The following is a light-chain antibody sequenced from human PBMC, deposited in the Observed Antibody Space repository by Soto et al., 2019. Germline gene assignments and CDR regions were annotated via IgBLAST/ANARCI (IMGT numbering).Light chain of an antibody. CDR2: DDT. CDR3: CLYVGGRTYV. V-gene: IGLV2-23*01. J-gene: IGLJ1*01. Sequence: QSELTQPAYVYGSPGQSITISCTGTVGLVSWYQQHPGKVPKLIIYDDTKRPSGVSSRFSGSKSGNTASPTISGLQTEDEADYYCCLYVGGRTYVFGTGTKVTVL. CDR1: VGL.